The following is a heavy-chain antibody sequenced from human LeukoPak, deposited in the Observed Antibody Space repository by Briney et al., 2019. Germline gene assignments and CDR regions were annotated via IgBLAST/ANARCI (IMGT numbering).Heavy chain of an antibody. CDR1: GGSISSSSYY. D-gene: IGHD3-10*01. J-gene: IGHJ5*02. CDR3: ARDSGSGMFT. V-gene: IGHV4-39*07. Sequence: SETLSLTCTVSGGSISSSSYYWGWIRQPPGKGLEWIGSIYYSGSTYYNPSLKSRVTISVDTSKNQFSLKLSSVTAADTAVYYCARDSGSGMFTWGQGTLVTVSS. CDR2: IYYSGST.